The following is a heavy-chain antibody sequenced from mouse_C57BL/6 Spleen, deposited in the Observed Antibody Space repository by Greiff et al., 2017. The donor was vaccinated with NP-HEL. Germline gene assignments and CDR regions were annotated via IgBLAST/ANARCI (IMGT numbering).Heavy chain of an antibody. CDR2: IRNKANGYTT. D-gene: IGHD2-4*01. Sequence: DVHLVESGGGLVQPGGSLSLSCAASGFTFTDYYMSWVRQPPGKALEWLGFIRNKANGYTTEYSASVKGRFTISRDNSQSILYLQMNALRAEDSATYYGARYDYYDYDGGYFDVWGTGTTVTVSS. J-gene: IGHJ1*03. V-gene: IGHV7-3*01. CDR3: ARYDYYDYDGGYFDV. CDR1: GFTFTDYY.